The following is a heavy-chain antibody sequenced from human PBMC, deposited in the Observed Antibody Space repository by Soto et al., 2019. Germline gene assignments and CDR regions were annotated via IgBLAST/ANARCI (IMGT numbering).Heavy chain of an antibody. Sequence: PGGSLRLSCAASGFPFSSFAMSWVRQAPGKGLEWVSTITGSGDLTYYADSLKGRFTISRDNSKNTLYLQMNSLRAEDTAVYSCAKDHPMAREVFDYWGQGTLVTDSS. J-gene: IGHJ4*02. CDR1: GFPFSSFA. CDR2: ITGSGDLT. V-gene: IGHV3-23*01. CDR3: AKDHPMAREVFDY. D-gene: IGHD3-10*01.